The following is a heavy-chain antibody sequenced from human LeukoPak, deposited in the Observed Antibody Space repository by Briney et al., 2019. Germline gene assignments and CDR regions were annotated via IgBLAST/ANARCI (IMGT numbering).Heavy chain of an antibody. V-gene: IGHV1-2*02. CDR2: INPNSGGT. D-gene: IGHD5-18*01. Sequence: ASVKVSCKASGYTFTGYYMHWVRQAPGQGLEWMGWINPNSGGTNYAQKFQGRVTMTRDTSISTAYMELSRLRSDDTAVYYCALKGPDRYSYGPRGSEFDYWGQGTLVTVSS. CDR1: GYTFTGYY. CDR3: ALKGPDRYSYGPRGSEFDY. J-gene: IGHJ4*02.